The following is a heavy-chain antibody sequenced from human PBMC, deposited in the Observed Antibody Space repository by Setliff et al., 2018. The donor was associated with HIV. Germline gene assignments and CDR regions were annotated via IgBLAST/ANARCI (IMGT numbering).Heavy chain of an antibody. CDR2: INADNGDT. J-gene: IGHJ5*02. D-gene: IGHD6-13*01. CDR1: GYTFTRYA. CDR3: ARDRDSLLIGYTPNNWFDP. Sequence: VKVSCKASGYTFTRYAIHWLRQAPGQSLEWMGWINADNGDTKYSQKFQGRLTITRDTSANTVYMELSSLRSEDTAVFYCARDRDSLLIGYTPNNWFDPWGLGTRVTVSS. V-gene: IGHV1-3*01.